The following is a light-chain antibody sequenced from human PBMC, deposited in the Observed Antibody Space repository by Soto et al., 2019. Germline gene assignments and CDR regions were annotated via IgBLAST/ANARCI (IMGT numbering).Light chain of an antibody. CDR1: HSISSY. V-gene: IGKV1-39*01. CDR3: QQSYTTPLT. CDR2: AAS. J-gene: IGKJ1*01. Sequence: DIQMTQSPSYLSASVGDRVTITCRAGHSISSYLNWYQQKPGKAPNLLIYAASSLQSGVPSRFSGSGSGTDFTLTSSSLQPEDFATYFCQQSYTTPLTFGQVTKVEIK.